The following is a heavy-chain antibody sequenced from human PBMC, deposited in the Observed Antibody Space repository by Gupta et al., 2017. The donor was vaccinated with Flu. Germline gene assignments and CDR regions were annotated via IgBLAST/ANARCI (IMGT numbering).Heavy chain of an antibody. CDR2: IYYSGST. D-gene: IGHD3-10*01. Sequence: VQLQESGPGLVKPSETLSLTCPVSGASINTYYCSWIRQPPGKGLEFVGHIYYSGSTHYNPSLKNRVTISIDTSMQQFSLKLTSVTAADTAVYYCAKGGYYDSGSYVYFDNWGQGTLVTVSS. J-gene: IGHJ4*02. V-gene: IGHV4-59*01. CDR3: AKGGYYDSGSYVYFDN. CDR1: GASINTYY.